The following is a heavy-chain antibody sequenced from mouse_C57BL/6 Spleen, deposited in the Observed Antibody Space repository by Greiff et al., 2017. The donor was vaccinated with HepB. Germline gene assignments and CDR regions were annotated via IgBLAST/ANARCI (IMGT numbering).Heavy chain of an antibody. J-gene: IGHJ4*01. CDR1: GYTFTSYW. CDR2: IYPGSGST. CDR3: ARSRNWDDAMDY. Sequence: VPLHQPGAELVKPGASFKMSCKASGYTFTSYWITWVKQRPGQGLEWIGDIYPGSGSTNYNEKFKSKATLTVDTSSSTAYMQLSSLTSEDSAVYYCARSRNWDDAMDYWGQGTSVTVSS. D-gene: IGHD4-1*01. V-gene: IGHV1-55*01.